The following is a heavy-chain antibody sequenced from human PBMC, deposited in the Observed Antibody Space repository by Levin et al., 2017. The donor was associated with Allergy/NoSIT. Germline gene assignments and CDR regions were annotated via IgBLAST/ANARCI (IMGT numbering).Heavy chain of an antibody. V-gene: IGHV4-38-2*02. CDR3: ARDGGEAIYCSSTSCYYDYYYGMDV. D-gene: IGHD2-2*01. J-gene: IGHJ6*02. CDR1: GYSISSGYY. CDR2: IYHSGST. Sequence: SETLSLTCAVSGYSISSGYYWGWIRQPPGKGLEWIGSIYHSGSTYYNPSLKSRVTISVDTSKNQFSLKLSSVTAADTAVYYCARDGGEAIYCSSTSCYYDYYYGMDVWGQGTTVTVSS.